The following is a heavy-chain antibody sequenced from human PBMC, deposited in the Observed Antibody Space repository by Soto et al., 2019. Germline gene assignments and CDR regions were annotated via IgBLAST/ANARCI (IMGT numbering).Heavy chain of an antibody. Sequence: ASVKVSCKASGGTFSSYAISWVRQAPGQGLEWMGEIIHIFGTANYAQKFQGRVTITADESTSTAYMELSSLRSEDTAVYYCARDRGPSSGYYPYWFDPWGQGTLVTVSS. CDR3: ARDRGPSSGYYPYWFDP. CDR2: IIHIFGTA. V-gene: IGHV1-69*13. D-gene: IGHD3-22*01. CDR1: GGTFSSYA. J-gene: IGHJ5*02.